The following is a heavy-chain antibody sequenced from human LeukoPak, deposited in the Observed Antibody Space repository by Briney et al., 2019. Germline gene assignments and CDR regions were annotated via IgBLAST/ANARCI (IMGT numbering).Heavy chain of an antibody. V-gene: IGHV7-4-1*02. CDR2: INTNTGNP. Sequence: GASVKVSCTASGYTFTNYTINWVRQAPGQGLEYMGWINTNTGNPTYAQGFTGRFVFSLDTSVTTTYLQINSLKAAGTAVYYCTRGNDTTGYFTYWGQGTLVTVSS. D-gene: IGHD3-9*01. J-gene: IGHJ4*02. CDR3: TRGNDTTGYFTY. CDR1: GYTFTNYT.